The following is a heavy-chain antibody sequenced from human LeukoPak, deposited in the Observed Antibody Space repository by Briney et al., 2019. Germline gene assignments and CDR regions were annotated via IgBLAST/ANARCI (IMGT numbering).Heavy chain of an antibody. Sequence: GGSLRLSCAASGFTFSSYAMSWVRQAPGKGLEWVSTISGSGGSTSYADSVKGRFTISRDNSKNTLFLQMNSLRAEDTAVYYCARDNSLGERGVIIGYWGQGTLVTVSS. CDR1: GFTFSSYA. D-gene: IGHD3-10*01. CDR3: ARDNSLGERGVIIGY. J-gene: IGHJ4*02. V-gene: IGHV3-23*01. CDR2: ISGSGGST.